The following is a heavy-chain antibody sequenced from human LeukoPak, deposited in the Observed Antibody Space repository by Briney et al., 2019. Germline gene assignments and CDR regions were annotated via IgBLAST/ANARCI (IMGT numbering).Heavy chain of an antibody. J-gene: IGHJ4*02. V-gene: IGHV3-48*01. CDR2: ISGSSGGI. Sequence: GGSLRLSCAASGFAFNTYSMDWVRQAPGKGLEWVSDISGSSGGIFYADSVRGRFTISRDNAHKSLYLQMNSLRAEDTAVYYCARPSPGSVDWELGRRHASSDYWRQGPWSPSSQ. CDR1: GFAFNTYS. CDR3: ARPSPGSVDWELGRRHASSDY. D-gene: IGHD2-21*01.